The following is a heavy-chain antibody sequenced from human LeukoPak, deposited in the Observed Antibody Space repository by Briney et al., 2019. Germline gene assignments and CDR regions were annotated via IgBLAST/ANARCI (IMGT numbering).Heavy chain of an antibody. Sequence: PGGSLRLSCAASGFTFSSYAMSWVRQAPGKGLEWVSAISGSGGSKYYADSVKGRFTISRDNSKNTLYLQMNSLRAEDTAVYYCAIFSIAAAQGSCWGQGTLVTVSS. D-gene: IGHD6-13*01. CDR2: ISGSGGSK. J-gene: IGHJ4*02. CDR1: GFTFSSYA. CDR3: AIFSIAAAQGSC. V-gene: IGHV3-23*01.